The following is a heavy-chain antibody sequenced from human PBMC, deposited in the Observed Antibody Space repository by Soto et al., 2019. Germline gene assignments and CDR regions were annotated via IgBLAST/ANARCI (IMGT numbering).Heavy chain of an antibody. J-gene: IGHJ6*02. CDR1: GFTFSSYA. D-gene: IGHD2-15*01. CDR3: ARDRYSRRFILVVVATRALGVMDV. Sequence: PGGSLRLSCAASGFTFSSYAMHWVRQAPGKGLEWVAVISYDGSNKYYADSVKGRFTISRDNSKNTLYLQMNSLRAEDTAVYYCARDRYSRRFILVVVATRALGVMDVWGQGTTVT. V-gene: IGHV3-30-3*01. CDR2: ISYDGSNK.